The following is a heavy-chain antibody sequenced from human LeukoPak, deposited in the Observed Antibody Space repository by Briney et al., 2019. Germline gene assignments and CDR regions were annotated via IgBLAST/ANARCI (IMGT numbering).Heavy chain of an antibody. CDR3: ARGGGSYSRLGYYYYYMDV. CDR1: GGSISSYY. J-gene: IGHJ6*03. V-gene: IGHV4-59*12. CDR2: IYYSGST. D-gene: IGHD1-26*01. Sequence: PSETLSLTCTVSGGSISSYYWSWIRQPPGKGLEWIGYIYYSGSTNYNPSLKSRVTISVDTSKNQFSLKLSSVTAADTAVYYCARGGGSYSRLGYYYYYMDVWGKGTTVTISS.